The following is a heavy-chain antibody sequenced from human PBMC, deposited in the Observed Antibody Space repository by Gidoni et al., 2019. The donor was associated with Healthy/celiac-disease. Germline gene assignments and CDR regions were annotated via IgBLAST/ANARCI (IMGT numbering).Heavy chain of an antibody. CDR2: ISYDGSNK. CDR3: ARDAYDSSFDY. V-gene: IGHV3-30*01. CDR1: GFTFSSYA. J-gene: IGHJ4*02. D-gene: IGHD3-22*01. Sequence: QVQLVESGGGVVQPGRSLRLSCAASGFTFSSYAMHWVRQAPGKGLEWVAVISYDGSNKYYADSVKGRFTISRDNSKNTLYLQMNSLRAEDTAVYYCARDAYDSSFDYWGQGTLVTVSS.